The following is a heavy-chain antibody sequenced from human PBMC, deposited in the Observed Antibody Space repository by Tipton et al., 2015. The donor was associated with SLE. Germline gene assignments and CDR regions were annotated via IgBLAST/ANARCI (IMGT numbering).Heavy chain of an antibody. Sequence: SLRLSCAASGFTFDDYAMHWVRQAPGKGLEWVSGISWNSGSIGYADSVKGRFTISRDNAKNSLYLQMNSLRAEDTAVYYCARKQQLERLYNWFDPWGQGTLVTVSS. D-gene: IGHD6-13*01. J-gene: IGHJ5*02. V-gene: IGHV3-9*01. CDR1: GFTFDDYA. CDR2: ISWNSGSI. CDR3: ARKQQLERLYNWFDP.